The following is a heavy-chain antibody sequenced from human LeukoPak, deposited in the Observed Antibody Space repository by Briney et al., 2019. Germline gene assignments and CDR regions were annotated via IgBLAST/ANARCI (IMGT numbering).Heavy chain of an antibody. CDR1: GASISSSSYY. J-gene: IGHJ5*02. Sequence: SETLSLTCTVSGASISSSSYYWGWIRQPPGKGLEWIGSIYYSGSTYYNPSLKSRVTISVDTSKNQFSLKLSSVTAADTAVYYCARHLYDSSGYSTSIWFDPWGQGTLVTVSS. CDR3: ARHLYDSSGYSTSIWFDP. V-gene: IGHV4-39*01. D-gene: IGHD3-22*01. CDR2: IYYSGST.